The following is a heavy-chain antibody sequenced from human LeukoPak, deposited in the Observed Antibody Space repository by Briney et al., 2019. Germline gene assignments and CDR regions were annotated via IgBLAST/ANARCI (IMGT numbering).Heavy chain of an antibody. Sequence: GGSLRLSCAASGFTFSDYYMSWIRQAPGKGLEWVSAISGSGGSTYYADSVKGRFTISRDNSKNTLYLQMNSLRAEDTAVYYCAKTARLNWFDPWGQGTLVTVSS. CDR1: GFTFSDYY. V-gene: IGHV3-23*01. J-gene: IGHJ5*02. CDR3: AKTARLNWFDP. D-gene: IGHD6-6*01. CDR2: ISGSGGST.